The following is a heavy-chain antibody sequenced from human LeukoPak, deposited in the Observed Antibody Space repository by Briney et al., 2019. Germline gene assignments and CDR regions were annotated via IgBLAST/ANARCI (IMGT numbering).Heavy chain of an antibody. D-gene: IGHD2-2*01. Sequence: GGSLRLSCAASGFTFSSYAMHWVRQAPGKGLEWVAVISYDGSNKYYADSVKGRFTISRDNSKNTLYLQMNSLRAEDTAVCYCARDGIVVVPAALDYWGQGTLVTVSS. V-gene: IGHV3-30*01. CDR2: ISYDGSNK. J-gene: IGHJ4*02. CDR3: ARDGIVVVPAALDY. CDR1: GFTFSSYA.